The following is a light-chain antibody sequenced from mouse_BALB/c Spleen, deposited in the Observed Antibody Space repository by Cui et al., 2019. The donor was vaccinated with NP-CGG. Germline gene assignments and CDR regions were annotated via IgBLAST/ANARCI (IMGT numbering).Light chain of an antibody. V-gene: IGLV1*01. CDR3: ALWYSNHWV. CDR2: GTN. CDR1: TGAVTTSNY. J-gene: IGLJ1*01. Sequence: QAVVTQASARTTSPGETVTLTCRSSTGAVTTSNYANWVQEKPDHLFTGLIGGTNNRAPGVPARFSGSLIGDKAALTITGALTEDEAIYFCALWYSNHWVFGGGTKLTVL.